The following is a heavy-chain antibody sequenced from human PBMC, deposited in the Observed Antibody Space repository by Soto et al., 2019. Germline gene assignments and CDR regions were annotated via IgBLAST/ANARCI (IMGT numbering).Heavy chain of an antibody. CDR3: AREMYYYDSSPNSPLRWFDP. CDR1: GASISSYY. J-gene: IGHJ5*02. Sequence: SETLSLTCTVSGASISSYYWSWIRQPAGKGLEWIGRIYATGTTDYSPSLKSRVRMSVDTSKEQFSLKLSSVTAADTAVYSCAREMYYYDSSPNSPLRWFDPWGQGTLVTVSS. D-gene: IGHD3-22*01. CDR2: IYATGTT. V-gene: IGHV4-4*07.